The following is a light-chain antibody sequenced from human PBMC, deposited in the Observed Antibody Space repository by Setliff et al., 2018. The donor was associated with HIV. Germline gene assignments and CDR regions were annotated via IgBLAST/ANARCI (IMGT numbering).Light chain of an antibody. V-gene: IGLV2-14*01. CDR1: RSDVGGYNY. Sequence: QSALTQPASVSGSPGQSTTISCTGTRSDVGGYNYVSWYQQHPGKAPKLMIYHVNKRPSGFSHRFSGSKSGNTASLTISGLQAEDEADYYCSSYTTSTFDVVFGGGTKVTVL. J-gene: IGLJ2*01. CDR2: HVN. CDR3: SSYTTSTFDVV.